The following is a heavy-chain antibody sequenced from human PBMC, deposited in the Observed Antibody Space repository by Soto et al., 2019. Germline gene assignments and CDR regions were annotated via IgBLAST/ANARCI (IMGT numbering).Heavy chain of an antibody. J-gene: IGHJ6*02. Sequence: SETLSLTCAVSGGSISSNNWWSLVRQPPGKGLEWIGEIYHSGSTNYNPSLKSRVTISVDKSKNQFSLKLSSVTAADTAVYYCARDSQMATIPGYYYGMDVWGQGTTVTVSS. CDR3: ARDSQMATIPGYYYGMDV. CDR1: GGSISSNNW. V-gene: IGHV4-4*02. D-gene: IGHD5-12*01. CDR2: IYHSGST.